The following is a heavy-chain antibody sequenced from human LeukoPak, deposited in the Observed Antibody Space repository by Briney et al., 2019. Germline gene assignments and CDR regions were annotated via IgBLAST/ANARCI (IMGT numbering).Heavy chain of an antibody. CDR1: GFTFSSYA. Sequence: GGSLRPSCAASGFTFSSYAMHWVRQAPGKGLEYVSAISSNGGSTYYANSVKGRFTISRDNSKNTLYLQMGSLRAEDMAVYYCARDFQGIFEYWGQGTLVTVSS. D-gene: IGHD3-10*01. V-gene: IGHV3-64*01. CDR2: ISSNGGST. J-gene: IGHJ4*02. CDR3: ARDFQGIFEY.